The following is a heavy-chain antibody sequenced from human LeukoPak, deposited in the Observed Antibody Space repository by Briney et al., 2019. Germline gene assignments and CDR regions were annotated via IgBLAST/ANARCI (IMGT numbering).Heavy chain of an antibody. CDR2: VYYTGST. D-gene: IGHD3-3*01. CDR1: GGSISSYY. V-gene: IGHV4-59*01. CDR3: ARGSQCITVFGVVTDY. J-gene: IGHJ4*02. Sequence: SETLSLTCTVSGGSISSYYWSWIRQPPGKGLEWIGYVYYTGSTNYNPSLKSRVTISVDTSKNHFSLELSSVTAADTAVYYCARGSQCITVFGVVTDYWGQGTLVTVSS.